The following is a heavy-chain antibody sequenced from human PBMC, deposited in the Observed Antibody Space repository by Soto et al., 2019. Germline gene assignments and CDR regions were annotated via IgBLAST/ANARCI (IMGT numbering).Heavy chain of an antibody. CDR2: IYYSGST. CDR1: GGSISSYY. J-gene: IGHJ4*02. D-gene: IGHD5-18*01. Sequence: SETLSLTCTVSGGSISSYYWSWIRQPPGKGLEWIGYIYYSGSTNYNPSLKSRVTISVDTSKNQFSLKLSSVTAADTAVYYCARYSYGFEGFLDYWGQGTLVTVSS. V-gene: IGHV4-59*01. CDR3: ARYSYGFEGFLDY.